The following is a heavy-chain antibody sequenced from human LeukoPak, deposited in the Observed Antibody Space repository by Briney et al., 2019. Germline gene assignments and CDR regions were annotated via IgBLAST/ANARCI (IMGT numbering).Heavy chain of an antibody. CDR1: GFTFSNYA. V-gene: IGHV3-23*01. D-gene: IGHD3-22*01. Sequence: GGSLRLSCAASGFTFSNYAMSWVRQAPGKGLEWVSAISGSGGTTYYADSVKGRFTISRDNSKNTLYLQMNSLRAEDTAVYYCARDGLGYYDSSGYDYWGQGTLVTVSS. CDR3: ARDGLGYYDSSGYDY. J-gene: IGHJ4*02. CDR2: ISGSGGTT.